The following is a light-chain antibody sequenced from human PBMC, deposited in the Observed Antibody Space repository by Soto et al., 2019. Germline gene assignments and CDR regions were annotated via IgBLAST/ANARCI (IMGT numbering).Light chain of an antibody. Sequence: QSVLTQPPSASGTPGQRVTISCSGSSSNIGSNSVNWYQQLPGTAPKLLIYSNDRRPSGVPDRFSGSKSGTSASLAISGLQSEDVADYYCAAWDDSLNGYVFGTGTTVTVL. CDR3: AAWDDSLNGYV. CDR1: SSNIGSNS. V-gene: IGLV1-44*01. J-gene: IGLJ1*01. CDR2: SND.